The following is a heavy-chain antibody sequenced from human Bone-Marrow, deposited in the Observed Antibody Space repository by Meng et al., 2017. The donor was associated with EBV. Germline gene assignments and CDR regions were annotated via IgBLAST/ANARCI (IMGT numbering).Heavy chain of an antibody. D-gene: IGHD1-14*01. CDR3: SRDLAGSDDY. CDR2: INEDGTIT. Sequence: VRLWGSGGACSGLGGARGLSCATFEFNLRRYGMHCVRQGPGKEPLWVSRINEDGTITNYADSVKGRFNISRDNAKNTLYLQMNNLRAEDTAVYYCSRDLAGSDDYWGRGTLVTVSS. CDR1: EFNLRRYG. V-gene: IGHV3-74*01. J-gene: IGHJ4*02.